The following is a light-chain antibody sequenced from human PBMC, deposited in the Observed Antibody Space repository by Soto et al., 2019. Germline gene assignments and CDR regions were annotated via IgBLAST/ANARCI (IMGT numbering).Light chain of an antibody. V-gene: IGKV1-33*01. CDR3: QHYADLPLT. CDR2: DAS. J-gene: IGKJ4*01. CDR1: QDISNS. Sequence: DIQMTQSPSSLSASVGDRVTITCQASQDISNSVNWYQQKPRKAPKLLIFDASTVETGVPSRFSGGGSGTYFTFTINSLQPEDIAAYYCQHYADLPLTFGGGTKVEIK.